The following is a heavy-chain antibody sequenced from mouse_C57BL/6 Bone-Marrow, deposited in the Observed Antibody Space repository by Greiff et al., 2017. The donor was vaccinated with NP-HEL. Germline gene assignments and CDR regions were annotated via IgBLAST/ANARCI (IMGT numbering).Heavy chain of an antibody. Sequence: QVQLQQPGAELVKPGASVKLSCKASGYTFTSYWMHWVKQRPGQGLEWIGMIHPNSGSTNYNEKFKSKATLTVDKSASTAYMQLSSLTSEDAAVYYCARDTTVVDYWGQGTTLTVSS. V-gene: IGHV1-64*01. D-gene: IGHD1-1*01. CDR1: GYTFTSYW. CDR3: ARDTTVVDY. J-gene: IGHJ2*01. CDR2: IHPNSGST.